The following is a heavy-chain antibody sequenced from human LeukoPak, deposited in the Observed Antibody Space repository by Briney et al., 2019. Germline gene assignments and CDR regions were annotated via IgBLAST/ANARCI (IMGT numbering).Heavy chain of an antibody. CDR3: ARDFYGSRSYIDY. V-gene: IGHV3-11*01. J-gene: IGHJ4*02. CDR2: ISNSGTTI. CDR1: GFTFSEYY. Sequence: PGGSLRLSCAASGFTFSEYYMSWIRQAPGKGLEWISYISNSGTTIYYTDSVKGRFTISRDNAKSSLYLQVNSLRVEDTAVYYCARDFYGSRSYIDYWGQGTLVTVSP. D-gene: IGHD3-10*01.